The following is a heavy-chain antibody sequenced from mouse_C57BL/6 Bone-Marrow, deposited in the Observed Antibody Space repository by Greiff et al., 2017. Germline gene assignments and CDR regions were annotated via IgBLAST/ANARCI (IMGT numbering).Heavy chain of an antibody. CDR1: GYTFTSYW. D-gene: IGHD3-3*01. V-gene: IGHV1-55*01. J-gene: IGHJ2*01. CDR2: IYPTSGRT. CDR3: ASSSPRGRRFDY. Sequence: QVQLQQPGAELVKPGASVKMSCKASGYTFTSYWITWVKQRPGQGLEWIGDIYPTSGRTNYNEKFKSKAILTVDTSSNTAYMQLSSLTSEDAAVFYCASSSPRGRRFDYWGQGTTLTVSS.